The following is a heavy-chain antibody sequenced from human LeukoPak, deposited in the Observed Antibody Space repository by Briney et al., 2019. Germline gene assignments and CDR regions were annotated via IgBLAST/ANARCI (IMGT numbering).Heavy chain of an antibody. CDR2: IYPGDSDT. Sequence: GESLNISCKGSGYNFTIYWIGWVRQMPGKGLEWMGVIYPGDSDTRYSPSFQGQVTISADKSISTAYLQWRSLKSLDTAMYYCAIFDFLFGEIDNWFVPWGQGTLVTVSS. CDR3: AIFDFLFGEIDNWFVP. J-gene: IGHJ5*02. D-gene: IGHD3-3*01. CDR1: GYNFTIYW. V-gene: IGHV5-51*01.